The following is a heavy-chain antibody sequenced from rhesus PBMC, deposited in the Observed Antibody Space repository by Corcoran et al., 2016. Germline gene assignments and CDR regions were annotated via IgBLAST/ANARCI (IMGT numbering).Heavy chain of an antibody. D-gene: IGHD1-1*01. V-gene: IGHV4-80*01. CDR2: ISCEGSRT. CDR1: GASVSTYW. J-gene: IGHJ5-1*01. Sequence: QVHLQESGPGLVKPSETLSLTCAVSGASVSTYWWLWIRQHQGKGLEWSGEISCEGSRTKYNPTLKSRITISKDASTNQFALEMTSMTAADTAVYYCAGGLDYRFDVSGPGVLVTVSS. CDR3: AGGLDYRFDV.